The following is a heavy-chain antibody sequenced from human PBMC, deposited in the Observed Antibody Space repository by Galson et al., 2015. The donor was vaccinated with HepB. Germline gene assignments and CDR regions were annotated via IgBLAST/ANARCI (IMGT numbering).Heavy chain of an antibody. D-gene: IGHD1-26*01. V-gene: IGHV6-1*01. CDR3: ARDGSSTSPRGISKAWGVNWFDP. CDR1: GDSVSSNSAA. J-gene: IGHJ5*02. Sequence: CAISGDSVSSNSAAWNWIRQSPSRGLEWLGRTYYRSKWYNDYAVSVKSRITINPDTSKNQFSLQLNSVTPEDTAVYYCARDGSSTSPRGISKAWGVNWFDPWGQGTLVTVSS. CDR2: TYYRSKWYN.